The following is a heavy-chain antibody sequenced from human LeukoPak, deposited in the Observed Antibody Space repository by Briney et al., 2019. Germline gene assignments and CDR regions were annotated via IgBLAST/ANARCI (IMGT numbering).Heavy chain of an antibody. J-gene: IGHJ6*02. CDR3: AKTVRYCSSTSCYHMDV. CDR1: GGSISSGGYY. Sequence: PSQTLSLTCTVSGGSISSGGYYWSWIRQPPGKGLEWIGYIYHSGSTYYNPSLKSRVTISVDRSKNQFSLNLNSVTAADTAVYYCAKTVRYCSSTSCYHMDVWGPGATVTVSS. V-gene: IGHV4-30-2*01. CDR2: IYHSGST. D-gene: IGHD2-2*01.